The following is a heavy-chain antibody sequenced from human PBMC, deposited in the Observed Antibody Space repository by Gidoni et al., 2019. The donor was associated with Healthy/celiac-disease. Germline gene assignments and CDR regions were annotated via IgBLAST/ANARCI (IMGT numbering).Heavy chain of an antibody. J-gene: IGHJ5*02. CDR3: ARDPNCSSTSCYSSVDWFDP. Sequence: QVQLQESGPGLVKPSETLSLTCPVPGGSISSYYWSWIRQPAGKGLEWIGRIYTSGSTNYNPSLKRRVTMSVDTSKNQFSLKLSSVTAADTAVYYCARDPNCSSTSCYSSVDWFDPWGQGTLVTVSS. V-gene: IGHV4-4*07. D-gene: IGHD2-2*01. CDR1: GGSISSYY. CDR2: IYTSGST.